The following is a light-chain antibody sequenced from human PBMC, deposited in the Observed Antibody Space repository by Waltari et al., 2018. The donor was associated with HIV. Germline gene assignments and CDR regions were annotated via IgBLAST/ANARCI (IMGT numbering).Light chain of an antibody. CDR3: CSYVSNVI. Sequence: QSALTQPASVSGSPGQSITISCTRTSSDVATYKLVSWYQQHPGKAPKLMIYEVSKRPSGVSDRFSGSKSGDTASLTISGLQAEDGADYYCCSYVSNVIFGGGTKLTVL. CDR1: SSDVATYKL. CDR2: EVS. J-gene: IGLJ2*01. V-gene: IGLV2-23*02.